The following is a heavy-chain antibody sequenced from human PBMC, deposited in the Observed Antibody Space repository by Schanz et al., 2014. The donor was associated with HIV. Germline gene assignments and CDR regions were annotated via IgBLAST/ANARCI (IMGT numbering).Heavy chain of an antibody. V-gene: IGHV3-30*03. Sequence: QVQLVESGGGVVQPGRSLRLSCAASGFTFSTYGMHWVRQGPGKGLEWVAFISYDGSNKYYADSVKGRFTISRDNSKNTLFLQMNSLRGEDTAVYYCARDKGDNWAGYYYYYGMDVWGQGTTVTVSS. CDR2: ISYDGSNK. CDR1: GFTFSTYG. J-gene: IGHJ6*02. D-gene: IGHD1-20*01. CDR3: ARDKGDNWAGYYYYYGMDV.